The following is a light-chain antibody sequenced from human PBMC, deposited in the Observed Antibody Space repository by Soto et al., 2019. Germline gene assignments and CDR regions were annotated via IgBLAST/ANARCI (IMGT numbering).Light chain of an antibody. CDR1: SSDVGSYNL. J-gene: IGLJ2*01. V-gene: IGLV2-23*01. CDR3: GSFAASNTYV. Sequence: QSALTQPASVSGSPGQSITISCTGTSSDVGSYNLVSWYQQHPDKAPKLMISEGSNRPSGVSNRFSGSKSGNTSSLTISGFQAEDEAVYYCGSFAASNTYVFGAGTKLTVL. CDR2: EGS.